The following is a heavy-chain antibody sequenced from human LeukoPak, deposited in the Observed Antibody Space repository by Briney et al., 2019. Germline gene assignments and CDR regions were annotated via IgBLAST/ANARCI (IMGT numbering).Heavy chain of an antibody. J-gene: IGHJ5*02. CDR2: INPNSGDT. V-gene: IGHV1-2*02. CDR3: ARVYSNSGYVTWFHP. CDR1: GYTFTGYY. Sequence: ASVKVSCKASGYTFTGYYMHWVRQAPGQGLEWMGWINPNSGDTNSAQKFQGRVAMTSDTSISTAYMGLSRLRSDDTAVYYCARVYSNSGYVTWFHPWGQGTLVTVSS. D-gene: IGHD3-22*01.